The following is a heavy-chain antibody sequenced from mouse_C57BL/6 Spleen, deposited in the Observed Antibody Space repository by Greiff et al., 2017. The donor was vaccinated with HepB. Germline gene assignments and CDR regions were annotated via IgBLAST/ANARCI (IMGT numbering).Heavy chain of an antibody. Sequence: QVQLQQSGPELVKPGASVKISCKASGYAFSSSWMNWVKQRPGKGLEWIGRIYPGDGDTNYNGKFKGKATLTADKSSSTAYMQLSSLTSEDSAVYCCAREGWDYYFDYWGQGTTLKVSS. J-gene: IGHJ2*01. CDR1: GYAFSSSW. D-gene: IGHD4-1*01. CDR2: IYPGDGDT. CDR3: AREGWDYYFDY. V-gene: IGHV1-82*01.